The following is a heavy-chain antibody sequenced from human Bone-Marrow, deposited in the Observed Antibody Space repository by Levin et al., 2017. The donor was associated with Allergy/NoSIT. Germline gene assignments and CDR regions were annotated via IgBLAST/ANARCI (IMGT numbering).Heavy chain of an antibody. CDR2: ISGSGGST. J-gene: IGHJ2*01. D-gene: IGHD5-18*01. V-gene: IGHV3-23*01. Sequence: PGGSLRLSCAASGFTFSSYAMSWVRQAPGKGLEWVSAISGSGGSTYYADSVKGRFTISRDNSKNTLYLQMNSLRAEDTAVYYCAKFHVKDTAMASGWYFDRWGRGTLVTVSS. CDR1: GFTFSSYA. CDR3: AKFHVKDTAMASGWYFDR.